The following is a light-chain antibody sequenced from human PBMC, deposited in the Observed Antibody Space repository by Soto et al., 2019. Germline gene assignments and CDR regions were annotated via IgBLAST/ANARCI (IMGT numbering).Light chain of an antibody. Sequence: DIQMTQSPSTLSASVGGRVTITCRASQSISSWLAWYQQKPGKAPKLLIYDASSLESGVPSRFSGSGSGTEFTLTISSLQADDFATYYCQQYNSYQYTFGQGTKLEIK. CDR1: QSISSW. V-gene: IGKV1-5*01. CDR3: QQYNSYQYT. J-gene: IGKJ2*01. CDR2: DAS.